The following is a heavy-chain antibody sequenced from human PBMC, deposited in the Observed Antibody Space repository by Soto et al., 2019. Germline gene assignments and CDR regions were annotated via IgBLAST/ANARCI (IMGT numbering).Heavy chain of an antibody. J-gene: IGHJ6*02. D-gene: IGHD1-1*01. CDR3: ARAANYNSLWDYYYYGMDV. V-gene: IGHV1-69*13. Sequence: ASVKVSCKASGGTFSSYAISWVRQAPGQGLEWMGGIIPIFGTANYAQKFQGRVTITADESTSTAYMELSSLRSEDTAVYYCARAANYNSLWDYYYYGMDVWGQGTTVTVSS. CDR2: IIPIFGTA. CDR1: GGTFSSYA.